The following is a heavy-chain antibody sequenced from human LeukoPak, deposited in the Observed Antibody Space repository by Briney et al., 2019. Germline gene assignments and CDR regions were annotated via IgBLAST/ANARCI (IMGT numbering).Heavy chain of an antibody. Sequence: PGGSLRLSCAASGFTVSSNYMSWVRQAPGKGLEWVSAIYSGGSTYYADSVKGRFTISRDNSKNTLYLQMNSLRAEDTAVYYCARVRSGSYDYYYGMDVWGQGTTVTVSS. V-gene: IGHV3-66*01. D-gene: IGHD1-26*01. CDR1: GFTVSSNY. CDR2: IYSGGST. CDR3: ARVRSGSYDYYYGMDV. J-gene: IGHJ6*02.